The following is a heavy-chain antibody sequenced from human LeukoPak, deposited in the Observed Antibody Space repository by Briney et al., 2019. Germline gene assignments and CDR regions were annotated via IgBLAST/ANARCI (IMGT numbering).Heavy chain of an antibody. D-gene: IGHD3-3*01. CDR1: GGSFSGSY. Sequence: SETLSLTCAVYGGSFSGSYWSWIRQPPGKGLEWIGEINHGGSTNYNPSLKSRVTMSVDTSKNQFSLKLSSVTAADTAVYYCARSANDFWSGYYNYYYYGMDVWGQGTTVTVSS. J-gene: IGHJ6*02. V-gene: IGHV4-34*01. CDR2: INHGGST. CDR3: ARSANDFWSGYYNYYYYGMDV.